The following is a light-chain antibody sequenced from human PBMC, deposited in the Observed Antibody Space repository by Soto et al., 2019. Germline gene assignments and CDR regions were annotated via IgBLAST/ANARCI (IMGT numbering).Light chain of an antibody. CDR2: EVS. Sequence: QSALTQPASVSGSPGQSITISCAGTSSDVGGYNYVSWYQQHPGKAPKLMIYEVSNRPSGVSNRFSGSKSGNTASLTISGLQAEDEADYYCSSYTTNSIRDFGTGTKLTVL. V-gene: IGLV2-14*01. J-gene: IGLJ1*01. CDR1: SSDVGGYNY. CDR3: SSYTTNSIRD.